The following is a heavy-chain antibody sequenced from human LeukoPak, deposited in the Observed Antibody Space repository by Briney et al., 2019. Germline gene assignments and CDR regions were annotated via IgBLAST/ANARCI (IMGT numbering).Heavy chain of an antibody. J-gene: IGHJ6*03. CDR2: IYYSGST. CDR3: ARLHADTSLTPYYYYIYV. D-gene: IGHD5-18*01. CDR1: GGSISSYY. V-gene: IGHV4-59*08. Sequence: SETLSLTCTVSGGSISSYYWSWIRQPPGKGLEWIGYIYYSGSTNYNPSLRSRATTSIDTSMNQYSLRLTSVTAADTAVYYCARLHADTSLTPYYYYIYVWGKGTTVTVSS.